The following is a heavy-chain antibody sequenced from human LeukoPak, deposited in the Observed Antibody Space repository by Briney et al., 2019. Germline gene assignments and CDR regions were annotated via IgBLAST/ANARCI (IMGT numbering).Heavy chain of an antibody. D-gene: IGHD1-26*01. V-gene: IGHV4-61*02. J-gene: IGHJ4*02. Sequence: SQTLSLTCTVSGGSISSGSYYWSWIRQPAGKGLEWTGRIYTSGSTNYNPSLKSRVTISIDTSKNQFSLKLSSVTAADTAAYYCGRITVGATLVDYWGQGTLVTVSS. CDR3: GRITVGATLVDY. CDR1: GGSISSGSYY. CDR2: IYTSGST.